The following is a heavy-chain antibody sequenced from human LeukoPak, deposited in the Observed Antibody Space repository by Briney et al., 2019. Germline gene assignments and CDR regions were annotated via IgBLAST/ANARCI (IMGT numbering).Heavy chain of an antibody. CDR3: SRDSLSSCGGDCYSGLDV. J-gene: IGHJ6*02. D-gene: IGHD2-21*02. CDR2: IKSDGSST. Sequence: PGRSLRLSCAASGFTFSNYWMHWVRHAPGEALMWVSRIKSDGSSTTYADSVKGRFTMSRDNAKDTLYLQMNSLRAEDTAVYYCSRDSLSSCGGDCYSGLDVWGQGATVIVSS. CDR1: GFTFSNYW. V-gene: IGHV3-74*01.